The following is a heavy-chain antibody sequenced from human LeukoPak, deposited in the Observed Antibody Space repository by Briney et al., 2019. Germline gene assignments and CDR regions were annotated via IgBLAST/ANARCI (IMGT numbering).Heavy chain of an antibody. CDR2: INGDGTMA. V-gene: IGHV3-74*01. CDR3: LTRAEV. J-gene: IGHJ4*02. CDR1: RFTFNVYW. D-gene: IGHD7-27*01. Sequence: GGSLRLSCAGPRFTFNVYWMHWVRQAPGKGLVWVSRINGDGTMADYADSVKGRFTISRDNAKNTLYLQMDSLRVEDTGVYYCLTRAEVRGQGSLVTVSS.